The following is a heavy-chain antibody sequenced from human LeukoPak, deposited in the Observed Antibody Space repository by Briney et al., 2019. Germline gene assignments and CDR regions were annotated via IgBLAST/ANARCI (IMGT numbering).Heavy chain of an antibody. Sequence: PSETLSLTCTVSGGSISSGGYYWSWIRQHPGTGLEWIGYIYYSGSTYYNPSLKSRVTISVDTSKNQFSLKLSSVTAADTAVYYCARVELNIGHIDYWGQGTLVTVSS. CDR1: GGSISSGGYY. CDR2: IYYSGST. J-gene: IGHJ4*02. CDR3: ARVELNIGHIDY. V-gene: IGHV4-31*03. D-gene: IGHD2/OR15-2a*01.